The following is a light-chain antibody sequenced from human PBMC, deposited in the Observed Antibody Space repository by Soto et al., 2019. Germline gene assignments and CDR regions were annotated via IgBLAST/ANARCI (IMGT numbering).Light chain of an antibody. J-gene: IGLJ2*01. V-gene: IGLV4-69*01. CDR2: LSSDGSH. CDR1: SGHSSYA. Sequence: QPVLTQSPSASASLGASVKLTCTLSSGHSSYAIAWHQQQPEKGPRYLMKLSSDGSHSKGDGIPDLFSGSSSGAERYLAISGLQSEDEADYYCQTWDTGARVVFGGGTKLTVL. CDR3: QTWDTGARVV.